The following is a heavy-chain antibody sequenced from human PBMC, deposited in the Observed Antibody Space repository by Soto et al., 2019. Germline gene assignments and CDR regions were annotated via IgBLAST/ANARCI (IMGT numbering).Heavy chain of an antibody. CDR1: GFTFSSYG. CDR3: AKRAVAGFYYYYYGMDV. V-gene: IGHV3-30*18. D-gene: IGHD6-19*01. Sequence: GGSLRLSCAASGFTFSSYGMHWVRQAPGKGLEWVAVISYDGSNKYYADSVKGRFTISRDNSKNTLYLQMNSLRAEDTAVYYCAKRAVAGFYYYYYGMDVWGQGTTVTVSS. J-gene: IGHJ6*02. CDR2: ISYDGSNK.